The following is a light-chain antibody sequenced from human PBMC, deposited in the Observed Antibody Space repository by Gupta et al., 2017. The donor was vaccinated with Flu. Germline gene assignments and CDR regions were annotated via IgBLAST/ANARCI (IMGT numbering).Light chain of an antibody. CDR1: QGISNY. CDR2: APS. Sequence: DIQMTQSPSSLSASVGDRVTITCRASQGISNYLAWYQQKSGKVPSLLLYAPSTLQSGVPSRFPASGSGTDFTLTISILKPEHLPTYSSQKYNSAPQTFGQGTKLEIK. J-gene: IGKJ1*01. V-gene: IGKV1-27*01. CDR3: QKYNSAPQT.